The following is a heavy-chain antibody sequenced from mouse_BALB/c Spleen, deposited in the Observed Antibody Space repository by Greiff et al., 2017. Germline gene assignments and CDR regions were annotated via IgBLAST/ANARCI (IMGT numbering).Heavy chain of an antibody. J-gene: IGHJ2*01. D-gene: IGHD1-1*01. V-gene: IGHV5-12-1*01. CDR1: GFTFSSYA. CDR3: ARGSVVIGKDFDY. Sequence: EVKLMESGGGLVKPGGSLKLSCAASGFTFSSYAMSWVRQTPEKRLEWVAYISSGGGSTYYPDTVKGRCTISRDNAKNTLYLQMSSLKSEDTAMYYCARGSVVIGKDFDYWGQGTTLTVSS. CDR2: ISSGGGST.